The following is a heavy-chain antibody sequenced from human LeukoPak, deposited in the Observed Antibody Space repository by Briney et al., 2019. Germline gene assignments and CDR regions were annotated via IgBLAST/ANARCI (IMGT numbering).Heavy chain of an antibody. J-gene: IGHJ4*02. CDR3: ARDSRGTTYYDILTGVDY. D-gene: IGHD3-9*01. CDR1: GYTFNSHG. Sequence: ASVKASCKASGYTFNSHGISWVRQATGRGLEWMGWISAYNGNTNYAQKLQGRVTMTTDTSTSTAYMELRSLRSDDTAVYYCARDSRGTTYYDILTGVDYWGQGTLVTVSS. V-gene: IGHV1-18*04. CDR2: ISAYNGNT.